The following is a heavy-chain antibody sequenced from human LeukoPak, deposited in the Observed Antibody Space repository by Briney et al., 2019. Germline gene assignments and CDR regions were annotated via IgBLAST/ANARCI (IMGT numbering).Heavy chain of an antibody. Sequence: SGRSLRLSCAASGFTFSNYGMHWVRQAPGKGLEWVAVISDDGGNEYYADSVKGRFTISRDNSKNTLYLQMNSLRAEDTAVYYCAKAETVTQRGYFDYWGQGTLVTVSS. CDR1: GFTFSNYG. D-gene: IGHD4-17*01. CDR2: ISDDGGNE. CDR3: AKAETVTQRGYFDY. V-gene: IGHV3-30*18. J-gene: IGHJ4*02.